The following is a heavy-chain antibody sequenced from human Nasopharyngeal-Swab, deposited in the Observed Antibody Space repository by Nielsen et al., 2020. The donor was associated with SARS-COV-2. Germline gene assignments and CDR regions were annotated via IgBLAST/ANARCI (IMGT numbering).Heavy chain of an antibody. CDR3: AREHYYDSSGYYLLYYYYYMDV. D-gene: IGHD3-22*01. CDR1: GFTFSSYS. V-gene: IGHV3-48*01. CDR2: ISSSNTI. J-gene: IGHJ6*03. Sequence: GESLKISCAASGFTFSSYSMNWVRQAPGKGLEWVSYISSSNTIYYADSVKGRFTISRDNAKNSLYLQMNSLRAEDTAVYYCAREHYYDSSGYYLLYYYYYMDVWGKGTTVTVSS.